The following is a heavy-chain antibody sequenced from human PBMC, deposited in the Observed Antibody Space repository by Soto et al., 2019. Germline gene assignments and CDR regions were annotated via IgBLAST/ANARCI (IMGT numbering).Heavy chain of an antibody. CDR2: IYSGGST. Sequence: EVQLVESVGGLVQPGGSLRLSCAASGVTVSSNYMSWVRQAPGKGLEWVSVIYSGGSTYYADSVKGRFTISRDNSKNTLYLQMNSLRAEDTDVYYCARHGYNYGGGYFDYWGQGTLVTVSS. CDR3: ARHGYNYGGGYFDY. CDR1: GVTVSSNY. D-gene: IGHD5-18*01. J-gene: IGHJ4*02. V-gene: IGHV3-66*04.